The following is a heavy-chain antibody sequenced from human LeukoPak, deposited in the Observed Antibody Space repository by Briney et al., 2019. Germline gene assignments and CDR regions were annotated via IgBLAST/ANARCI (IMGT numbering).Heavy chain of an antibody. CDR3: AKGFTYDSSGYYYDY. D-gene: IGHD3-22*01. CDR2: ISGSGGST. V-gene: IGHV3-23*01. J-gene: IGHJ4*02. CDR1: GFTFSSYA. Sequence: GGSLRLSCAASGFTFSSYAMSWVRQAPGKGLEWVSAISGSGGSTYYADSVKGRFTSSRDNYKNTLYLQMNSLRAEDTAVYYCAKGFTYDSSGYYYDYWGQGTLVTVSS.